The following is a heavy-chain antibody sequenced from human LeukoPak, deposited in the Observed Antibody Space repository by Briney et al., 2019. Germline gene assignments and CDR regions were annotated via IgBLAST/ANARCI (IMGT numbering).Heavy chain of an antibody. V-gene: IGHV1-69*13. Sequence: GASVKVSCKASGGTFSSYAISWVRQAPGQGLEWMGGIIPIFGTANYAQKFQGRVTITADESTSTAYMELSSLRSEDTAVYYCARDEETTGIPDANGGDYWGQGTLVTVSS. CDR2: IIPIFGTA. D-gene: IGHD4-17*01. CDR3: ARDEETTGIPDANGGDY. CDR1: GGTFSSYA. J-gene: IGHJ4*02.